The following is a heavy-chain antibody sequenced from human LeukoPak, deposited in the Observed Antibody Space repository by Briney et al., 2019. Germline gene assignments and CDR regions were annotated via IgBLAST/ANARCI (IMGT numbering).Heavy chain of an antibody. J-gene: IGHJ4*02. V-gene: IGHV3-21*01. Sequence: GGSLRLSCAASGFTFSSYSMNWVRQAPGKGLEWVSSISSSSSYIYYADSVKGRFTISRDSAKNTLYLQMNSLRAEDTAMYYCTTLYGDSLDYWGQGTLVTVSS. CDR2: ISSSSSYI. CDR3: TTLYGDSLDY. CDR1: GFTFSSYS. D-gene: IGHD2-21*02.